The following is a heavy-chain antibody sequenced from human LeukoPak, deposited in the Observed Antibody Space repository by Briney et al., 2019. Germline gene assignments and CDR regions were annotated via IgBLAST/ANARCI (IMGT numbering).Heavy chain of an antibody. CDR1: GFTFSSYW. V-gene: IGHV3-74*01. CDR3: TRSGFYYDSSGYFPHFFDS. J-gene: IGHJ4*02. CDR2: INDDGSST. Sequence: PGGSLRLSCTASGFTFSSYWLHWVRQRPGKGLVWVSRINDDGSSTGYADFAEGRFTISRDNAKNTLYLQISGLRAGDTALYYCTRSGFYYDSSGYFPHFFDSWGQGTLVTVSS. D-gene: IGHD3-22*01.